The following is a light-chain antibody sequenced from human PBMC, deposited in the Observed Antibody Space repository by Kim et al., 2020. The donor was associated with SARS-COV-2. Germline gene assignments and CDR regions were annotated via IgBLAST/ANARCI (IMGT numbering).Light chain of an antibody. J-gene: IGKJ3*01. Sequence: EIVMTQSPATLSVSPGERATLSCRASQSVSSNLAWYQQKPGQAPRLLIYGASTRATGITARFSGSGSGTEFTLTISSLQSEDFAVYYCQQYNNWPPFNFGPGTKVDIK. CDR1: QSVSSN. CDR2: GAS. CDR3: QQYNNWPPFN. V-gene: IGKV3-15*01.